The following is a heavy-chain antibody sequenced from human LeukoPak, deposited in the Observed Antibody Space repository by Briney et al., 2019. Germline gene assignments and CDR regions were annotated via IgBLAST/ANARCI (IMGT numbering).Heavy chain of an antibody. CDR1: GGSISSYY. CDR3: ARHAQRYDSSFDC. J-gene: IGHJ4*02. CDR2: IYYSGST. Sequence: PSETLSLTCTVSGGSISSYYWSWIRQPPGKGLEWIGYIYYSGSTNYNPSLKSRVTISVDTSKNQFSLKLSSVTAADTAVYYCARHAQRYDSSFDCWGQGTLVTVSS. V-gene: IGHV4-59*08. D-gene: IGHD5-24*01.